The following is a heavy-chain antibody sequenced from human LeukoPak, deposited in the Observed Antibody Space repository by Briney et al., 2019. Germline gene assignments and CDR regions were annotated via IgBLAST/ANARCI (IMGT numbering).Heavy chain of an antibody. Sequence: GGSLRLSCAASGFTFSNAWMSWVRQAPGKGLEWVGRIKSKTDGGTTDYAAHVKGRFTISRDDSKNTLYLQMNSLKTEDTAVYYCTTVPHYYCPDAFDIWGQGTMVTVSS. CDR2: IKSKTDGGTT. D-gene: IGHD3-10*01. CDR3: TTVPHYYCPDAFDI. V-gene: IGHV3-15*01. J-gene: IGHJ3*02. CDR1: GFTFSNAW.